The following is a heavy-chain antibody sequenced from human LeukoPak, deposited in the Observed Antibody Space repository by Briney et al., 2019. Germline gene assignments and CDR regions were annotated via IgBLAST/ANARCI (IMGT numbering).Heavy chain of an antibody. CDR2: IYHSGST. D-gene: IGHD2-15*01. V-gene: IGHV4-59*04. CDR1: GGSISNFY. Sequence: SETLSLTCTVSGGSISNFYWSWFRQSPGKGLEWIGSIYHSGSTYYNPSLKSRVTISVGTSKNQFSLKLSSVTAADTAVYYCALVVVAATGWFDPWGQGTLVTVSS. J-gene: IGHJ5*02. CDR3: ALVVVAATGWFDP.